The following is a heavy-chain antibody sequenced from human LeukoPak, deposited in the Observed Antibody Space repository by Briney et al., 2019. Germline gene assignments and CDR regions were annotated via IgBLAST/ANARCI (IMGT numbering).Heavy chain of an antibody. V-gene: IGHV3-66*01. CDR3: ARDLVGIAVAGRYYYDSSGSTPRDY. Sequence: GGSLRLSCAASGFTVSSNYMSWVRQAPGKGLEWVSVIYSGGSTYYADSVKGRFTISRDNSKNTLYLQMNSLRAEDTAVYYCARDLVGIAVAGRYYYDSSGSTPRDYWGQGTLVTVSA. CDR1: GFTVSSNY. D-gene: IGHD3-22*01. J-gene: IGHJ4*02. CDR2: IYSGGST.